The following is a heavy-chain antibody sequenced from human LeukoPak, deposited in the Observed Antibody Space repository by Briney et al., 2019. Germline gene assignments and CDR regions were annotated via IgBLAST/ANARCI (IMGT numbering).Heavy chain of an antibody. J-gene: IGHJ4*02. D-gene: IGHD1-26*01. CDR1: GFTFSSYS. V-gene: IGHV3-21*04. CDR3: AKGGGSYYYFDY. Sequence: PGGSLRLSCAASGFTFSSYSMNWVRQAPGKGLEWVSSISSSSSYIYYADSVKGRFTISRDNAKNSLYLQMNSLRAEDTAVYCCAKGGGSYYYFDYWGQGTLVTVSS. CDR2: ISSSSSYI.